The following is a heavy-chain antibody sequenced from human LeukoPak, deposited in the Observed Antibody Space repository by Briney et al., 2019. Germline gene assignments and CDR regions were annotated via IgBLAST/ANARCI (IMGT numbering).Heavy chain of an antibody. Sequence: SESLSLTCTVSGGSISSGRNYSTWIRQPAGKGLEWIGRIYIFSGSTNYNPSLKSRVTMSVDTSKNQFSLKLSSVTAADTAVYYCAREKLRYFDWLAFDYWGQGTLVTVSS. D-gene: IGHD3-9*01. V-gene: IGHV4-61*02. CDR2: IYIFSGST. CDR1: GGSISSGRNY. CDR3: AREKLRYFDWLAFDY. J-gene: IGHJ4*02.